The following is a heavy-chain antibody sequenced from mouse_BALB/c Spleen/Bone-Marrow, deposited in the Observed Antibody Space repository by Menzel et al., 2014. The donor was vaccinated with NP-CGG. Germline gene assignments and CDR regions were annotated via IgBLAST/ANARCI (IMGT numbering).Heavy chain of an antibody. V-gene: IGHV1-67*01. CDR2: TSTYSGNT. CDR3: ARRGYGSSPFDY. CDR1: GYTFTDYA. J-gene: IGHJ2*01. D-gene: IGHD1-1*01. Sequence: QVHVKQSGPELVRPGVSVKISCKGSGYTFTDYAMHWVKQSHARSLEWIGVTSTYSGNTNYNQKFKGKATMTVDKSSSTAYMELARLTSEDSAIYYCARRGYGSSPFDYWGPGTTLTVSS.